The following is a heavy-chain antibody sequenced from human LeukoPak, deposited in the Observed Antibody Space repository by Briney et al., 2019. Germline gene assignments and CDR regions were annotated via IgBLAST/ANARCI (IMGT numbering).Heavy chain of an antibody. CDR3: AKDEWSIAALTFDY. V-gene: IGHV3-23*01. CDR1: GFTFSSYA. Sequence: PGASLRLSCAASGFTFSSYAMSWVRQAPGKGLEWASAISGSGGSTYYADSVKGRFTISRDNSKNTLYLQMNSLRAEDTAVYYCAKDEWSIAALTFDYWGQGTLVTVSS. D-gene: IGHD6-6*01. CDR2: ISGSGGST. J-gene: IGHJ4*02.